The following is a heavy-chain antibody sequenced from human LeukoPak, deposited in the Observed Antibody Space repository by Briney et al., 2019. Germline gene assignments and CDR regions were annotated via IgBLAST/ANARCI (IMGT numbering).Heavy chain of an antibody. CDR1: GGSISSYY. V-gene: IGHV4-59*01. CDR3: ARVPLLDYGDYHWFDP. CDR2: IYYSGST. D-gene: IGHD4-17*01. Sequence: SETLSLTCTVPGGSISSYYWSWIRQPPGKGLEWIGYIYYSGSTNYNPSLKSRVTISVDTSKNQFSLKLSSVTAADTAVYYCARVPLLDYGDYHWFDPWGQGTLVTVSS. J-gene: IGHJ5*02.